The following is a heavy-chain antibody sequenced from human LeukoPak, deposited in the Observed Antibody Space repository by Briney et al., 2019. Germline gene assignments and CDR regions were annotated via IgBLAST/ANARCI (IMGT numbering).Heavy chain of an antibody. V-gene: IGHV3-21*01. CDR3: ASGNSRKYYFDY. CDR2: ISSSSSYI. CDR1: GFTFSSYS. J-gene: IGHJ4*02. Sequence: GGSLRLSCAASGFTFSSYSMNWVRQAPGKGLEWASSISSSSSYIYYADSVKGRFTISRDNAKNSLYLQMNSLRAEDTAVYYCASGNSRKYYFDYWGQGTLVTVSS. D-gene: IGHD4-23*01.